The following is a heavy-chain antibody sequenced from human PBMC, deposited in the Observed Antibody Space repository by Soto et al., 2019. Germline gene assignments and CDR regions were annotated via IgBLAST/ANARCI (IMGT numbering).Heavy chain of an antibody. CDR3: AGGYCSGGSCSLDY. V-gene: IGHV4-38-2*01. D-gene: IGHD2-15*01. J-gene: IGHJ4*01. CDR1: GYSISGGYY. Sequence: PSETLSLTCAVSGYSISGGYYWGWIRQPPGKGLEWIGSIYHSGSTYYNPSLKSRVTISVDTSKNQFSLKLSSVTAADTAVYYCAGGYCSGGSCSLDYWGHGTLVTVSS. CDR2: IYHSGST.